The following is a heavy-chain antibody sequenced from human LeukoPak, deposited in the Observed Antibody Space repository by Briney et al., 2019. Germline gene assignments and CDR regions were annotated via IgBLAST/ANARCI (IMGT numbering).Heavy chain of an antibody. D-gene: IGHD3-22*01. CDR1: GYTLTELS. Sequence: ASVTVSCKVSGYTLTELSMHWVRQAPGKGLEWMGGFDPEDGETVYAQKFQGRVTMTEDTSTDTAYMELSSLRSEDTAVYYCATDGNYYDSSGYGKFDYWGQGTLVTVSS. CDR3: ATDGNYYDSSGYGKFDY. V-gene: IGHV1-24*01. CDR2: FDPEDGET. J-gene: IGHJ4*02.